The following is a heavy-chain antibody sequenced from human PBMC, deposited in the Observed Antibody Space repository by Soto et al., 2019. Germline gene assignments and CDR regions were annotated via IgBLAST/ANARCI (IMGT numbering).Heavy chain of an antibody. CDR1: GGSISSSSYY. V-gene: IGHV4-39*01. D-gene: IGHD1-26*01. CDR2: IYCGTT. CDR3: ARHISQYSGRVLNWFDP. Sequence: SETLSLTCTVSGGSISSSSYYWGWIRQPPGKGLEWIGSIYCGTTYYNPSLKSRVTMSVDTSENQFSLKLSSVTAADTAVYYCARHISQYSGRVLNWFDPWGQGTLVTVSS. J-gene: IGHJ5*02.